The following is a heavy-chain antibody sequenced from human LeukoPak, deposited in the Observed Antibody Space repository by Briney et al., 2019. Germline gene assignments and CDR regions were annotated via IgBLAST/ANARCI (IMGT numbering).Heavy chain of an antibody. D-gene: IGHD6-13*01. Sequence: PGGSLRLSCAASGFTFSRYWIHWVRQAPGKGLEWVAVVSSDGSIKYYADSGKGRFTISRDTSKNTVYLQMNSLGTEDTAFYYCARGYSSSWLGYFDYWGQGTLVTVSP. CDR3: ARGYSSSWLGYFDY. CDR2: VSSDGSIK. V-gene: IGHV3-30*03. CDR1: GFTFSRYW. J-gene: IGHJ4*02.